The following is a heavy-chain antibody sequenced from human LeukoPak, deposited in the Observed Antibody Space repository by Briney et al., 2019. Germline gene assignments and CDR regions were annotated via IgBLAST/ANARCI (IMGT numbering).Heavy chain of an antibody. CDR2: ISSSSSYI. Sequence: GGSLRLSCAASGFTFSSYSMNWVRQAPGKGLEWVSSISSSSSYIYYADSVKGRFTISRDNAKNSLYLQMNSLRAEDTAVYYCARVQSDYDILTGYYYYFDYWGQGTLVTVSS. CDR3: ARVQSDYDILTGYYYYFDY. CDR1: GFTFSSYS. J-gene: IGHJ4*02. D-gene: IGHD3-9*01. V-gene: IGHV3-21*01.